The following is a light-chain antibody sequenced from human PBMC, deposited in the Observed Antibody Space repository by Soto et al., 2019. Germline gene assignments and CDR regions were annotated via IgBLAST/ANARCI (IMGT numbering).Light chain of an antibody. J-gene: IGLJ1*01. CDR3: SSYTGTSGFV. Sequence: QSALTQPASVSGSPGQSITISCSGTSSDVGLGNFVSWYQHHPGKAPKLLIFEVTNRPSGVSSRFSGAKSGNTASLTISGLQTEDETDYYCSSYTGTSGFVFGTGTKLTVL. CDR1: SSDVGLGNF. V-gene: IGLV2-14*01. CDR2: EVT.